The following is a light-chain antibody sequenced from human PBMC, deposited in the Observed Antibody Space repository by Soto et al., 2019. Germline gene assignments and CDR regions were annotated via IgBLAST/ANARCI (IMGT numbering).Light chain of an antibody. CDR2: GVT. J-gene: IGLJ1*01. V-gene: IGLV2-14*01. CDR3: FSHRSGDSHV. CDR1: SSDGGGYNY. Sequence: QSALTQPPSASGPPGQSVTISCTGTSSDGGGYNYVSWYQQYPGKAPKLMIYGVTNRPSGVSNRFSGSKTGNTASLTISGLQAEDEADYYCFSHRSGDSHVFGTGTKLTVL.